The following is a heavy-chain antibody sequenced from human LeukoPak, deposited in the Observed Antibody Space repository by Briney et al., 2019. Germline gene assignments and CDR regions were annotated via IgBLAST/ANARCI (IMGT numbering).Heavy chain of an antibody. Sequence: PGRSLILSCAASGFTFSSYGMHWVRQAPGKGLEWVAVISYDGSNKYYADSVKGRFTISRDNSKNTLYLQMNSLRAEDTAVYYCASDGELAPPDIWGQGTMVTVSS. J-gene: IGHJ3*02. V-gene: IGHV3-30*03. CDR3: ASDGELAPPDI. D-gene: IGHD1-26*01. CDR1: GFTFSSYG. CDR2: ISYDGSNK.